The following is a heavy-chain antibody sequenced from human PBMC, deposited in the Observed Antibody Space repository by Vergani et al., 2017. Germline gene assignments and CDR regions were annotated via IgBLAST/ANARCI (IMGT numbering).Heavy chain of an antibody. CDR2: VYYSGSA. V-gene: IGHV4-39*01. J-gene: IGHJ6*03. Sequence: QVQLQESGPGLVKPSETLSLTCTVSAGSISTSSYYWGWIRQPPGRGLEWIGTVYYSGSAYYNPSLKSRLTISVDTSKNQFSLNLSSVTAADTAVYYCASHGAYYYYYMDVWGKGTTVTVSS. D-gene: IGHD3-16*01. CDR3: ASHGAYYYYYMDV. CDR1: AGSISTSSYY.